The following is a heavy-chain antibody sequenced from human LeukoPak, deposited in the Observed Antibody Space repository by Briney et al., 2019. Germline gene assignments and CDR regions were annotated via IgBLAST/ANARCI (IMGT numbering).Heavy chain of an antibody. CDR2: ISTTPSFT. D-gene: IGHD3-22*01. V-gene: IGHV3-21*01. CDR3: ARDLSSGDY. CDR1: GFTSSSYA. Sequence: GGSLRLSCAASGFTSSSYAMNWVRQAPGKGLEWVSSISTTPSFTYYADSVKGRFTISRDNAKNSLFLQMNSLRVEDTAVYYCARDLSSGDYWGQGTLVTVSS. J-gene: IGHJ4*02.